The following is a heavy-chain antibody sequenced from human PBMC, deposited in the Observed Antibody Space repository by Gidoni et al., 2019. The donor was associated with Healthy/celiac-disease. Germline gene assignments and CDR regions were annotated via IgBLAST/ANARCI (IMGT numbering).Heavy chain of an antibody. CDR1: GGSISSYY. Sequence: QVQLQESGPGLVKPSETLSLTCTAAGGSISSYYWSWFRQPPGKGLEWIGYIYYSGSTNYNHSLKSRVTISVDTSKNQFSLKLSSVTAADTAVYYCARAPKYYYDSSGYYPERFDPWGQGTLVTVSS. D-gene: IGHD3-22*01. CDR2: IYYSGST. CDR3: ARAPKYYYDSSGYYPERFDP. V-gene: IGHV4-59*01. J-gene: IGHJ5*02.